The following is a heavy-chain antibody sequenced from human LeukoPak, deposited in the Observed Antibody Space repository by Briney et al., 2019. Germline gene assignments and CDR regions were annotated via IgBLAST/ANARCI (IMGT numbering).Heavy chain of an antibody. D-gene: IGHD4-17*01. Sequence: GGSLRLSCAAPGFTFSSYAMHWVRQAPGKGLEWVAVISYDGSNKYYADSVKGRFTISRDNSKNTLYLQMNSLRAEDTAVYYCARDLVDYGDYVPFDYCGQGTLVTVSS. CDR2: ISYDGSNK. CDR1: GFTFSSYA. J-gene: IGHJ4*02. V-gene: IGHV3-30-3*01. CDR3: ARDLVDYGDYVPFDY.